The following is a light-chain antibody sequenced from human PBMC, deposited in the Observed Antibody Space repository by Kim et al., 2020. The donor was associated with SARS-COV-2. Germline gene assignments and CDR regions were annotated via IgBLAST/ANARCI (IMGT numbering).Light chain of an antibody. CDR3: QVWDSSSDHYV. V-gene: IGLV3-21*04. CDR1: NLGSKS. Sequence: PGKTARITCGGNNLGSKSVHWYQQKPGQAPVLVIYYDSDRPSGIPERFSGSNAGNTATLTISRVEAGDEADYYCQVWDSSSDHYVFGIGTKVTVL. CDR2: YDS. J-gene: IGLJ1*01.